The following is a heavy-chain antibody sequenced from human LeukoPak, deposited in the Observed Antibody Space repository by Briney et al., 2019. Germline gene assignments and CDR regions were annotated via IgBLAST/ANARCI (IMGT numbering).Heavy chain of an antibody. CDR2: IRYDGSNK. Sequence: GGSLRLSCAVSGFTLNTYGMSWVRQAPGKGLEWVAFIRYDGSNKYYADSVKGRFTISRDNSKNTLYLQMNSLRAEDTAVYYCAKDRVYSNYYFDYWGQGTLVTVSS. V-gene: IGHV3-30*02. CDR1: GFTLNTYG. D-gene: IGHD4-11*01. CDR3: AKDRVYSNYYFDY. J-gene: IGHJ4*02.